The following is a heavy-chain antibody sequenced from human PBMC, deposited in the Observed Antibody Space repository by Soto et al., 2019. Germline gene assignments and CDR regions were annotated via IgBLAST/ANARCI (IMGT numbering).Heavy chain of an antibody. V-gene: IGHV3-21*01. CDR1: GFTFSSYS. CDR3: ASQQRSYYDFWSGYFGANDY. J-gene: IGHJ4*02. CDR2: ISSSSSYI. D-gene: IGHD3-3*01. Sequence: GGSLRLSCAASGFTFSSYSMNWVRQAPGKGLEWVSSISSSSSYIYYADSVKGRFTISRDNAKNPLYLQMNSLRAEDTAVYYCASQQRSYYDFWSGYFGANDYWGQGTLVTV.